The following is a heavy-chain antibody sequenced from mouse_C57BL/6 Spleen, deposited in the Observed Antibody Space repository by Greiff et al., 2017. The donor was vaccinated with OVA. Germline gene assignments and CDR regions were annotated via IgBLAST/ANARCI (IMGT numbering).Heavy chain of an antibody. Sequence: DVKLQESGGGLVQPGGSLKLSCAASGFTFSDYYMYWVRQTPEKRLEWVAYISNGGGSTYYPDTVKGRFTISRDNAKNTLYLQMSRLKSEDTAMYYCARRGYDYGAMDYWGQGTSVTVSS. CDR1: GFTFSDYY. J-gene: IGHJ4*01. V-gene: IGHV5-12*01. CDR3: ARRGYDYGAMDY. CDR2: ISNGGGST.